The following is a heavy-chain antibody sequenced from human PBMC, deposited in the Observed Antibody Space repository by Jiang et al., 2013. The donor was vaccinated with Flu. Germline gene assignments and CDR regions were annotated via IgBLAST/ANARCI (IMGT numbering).Heavy chain of an antibody. CDR2: RTGTT. V-gene: IGHV4-4*02. CDR3: ARISSGNSHFDS. J-gene: IGHJ4*02. D-gene: IGHD3-22*01. Sequence: RTGTTNFNPSLASRVTMSLDKSKNELSLKLTSVTAADTAVYYCARISSGNSHFDSWGQGILVTVSS.